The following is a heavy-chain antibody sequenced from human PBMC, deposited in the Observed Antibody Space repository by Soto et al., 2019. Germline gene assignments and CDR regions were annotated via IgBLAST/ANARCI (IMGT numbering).Heavy chain of an antibody. V-gene: IGHV4-34*01. CDR2: INHSGST. D-gene: IGHD3-3*01. J-gene: IGHJ6*02. Sequence: SETLSLTCAVYGGSFSGYYWSWIRQPPGKGLEWIGEINHSGSTNYNPSLKSRVTISVDTSKNQFSLKLSSVTAADTAVYYCARGGITIFGVVPYGMDVWGQGTTVTVS. CDR1: GGSFSGYY. CDR3: ARGGITIFGVVPYGMDV.